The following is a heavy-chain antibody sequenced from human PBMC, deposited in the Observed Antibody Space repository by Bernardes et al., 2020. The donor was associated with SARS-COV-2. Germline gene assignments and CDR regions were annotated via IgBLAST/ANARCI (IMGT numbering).Heavy chain of an antibody. D-gene: IGHD5-18*01. V-gene: IGHV4-61*02. CDR2: IYTSGST. Sequence: SETLSLTCTVSGGSISSGSYYWSWIRQPAGKGLEWIGRIYTSGSTNYNPSLKSRVTISVDTSKNQFSLKLGSVTAADTAVYYCAGGQDTAMVSYYYYGMDVWGQGTTVTVSS. CDR1: GGSISSGSYY. CDR3: AGGQDTAMVSYYYYGMDV. J-gene: IGHJ6*02.